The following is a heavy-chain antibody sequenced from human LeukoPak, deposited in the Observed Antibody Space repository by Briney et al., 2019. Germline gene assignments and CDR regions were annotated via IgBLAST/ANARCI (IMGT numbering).Heavy chain of an antibody. CDR3: ARDILGRSNGGSNYFGMEV. CDR2: INVYIGGA. CDR1: GYTFTDYF. J-gene: IGHJ6*02. D-gene: IGHD2-15*01. V-gene: IGHV1-2*02. Sequence: ASVKVSCKASGYTFTDYFMHWVRQVPGQGLEWMGCINVYIGGAHYAQKFQDRLSMTRDTSINTAYMELSSLRSDDMAVYYCARDILGRSNGGSNYFGMEVWGQGTTVTVSS.